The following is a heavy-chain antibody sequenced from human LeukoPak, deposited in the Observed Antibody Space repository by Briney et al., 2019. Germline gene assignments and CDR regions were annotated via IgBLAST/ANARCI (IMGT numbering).Heavy chain of an antibody. CDR2: IRSKPYGETT. CDR3: TRNRGIATAGILQAPHDY. D-gene: IGHD6-13*01. CDR1: GFTFSSYS. V-gene: IGHV3-49*04. Sequence: PGGSLRLSCAASGFTFSSYSMTWVRQAPGGGLEWVGFIRSKPYGETTEYAASAKGRFTISRDDSKNIVYLQMNSLKVEDTALYYCTRNRGIATAGILQAPHDYWGQGTHVTVSS. J-gene: IGHJ4*02.